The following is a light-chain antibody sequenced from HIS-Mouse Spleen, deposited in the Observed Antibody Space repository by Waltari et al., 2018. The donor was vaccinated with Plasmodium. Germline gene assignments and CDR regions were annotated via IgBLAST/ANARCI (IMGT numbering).Light chain of an antibody. CDR3: QQYYSYPYT. Sequence: AIRMTQSPSSFSASTGDRVTITCRASQGISSYLALYQQKPGKAPKLLIYAASTLQSGVPSRFSGSGSGTDLTLTISCLQSEDFATYYCQQYYSYPYTFGQGTKLEIK. V-gene: IGKV1-8*01. CDR1: QGISSY. J-gene: IGKJ2*01. CDR2: AAS.